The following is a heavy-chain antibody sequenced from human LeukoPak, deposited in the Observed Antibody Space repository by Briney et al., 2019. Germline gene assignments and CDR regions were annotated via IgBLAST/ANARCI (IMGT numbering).Heavy chain of an antibody. CDR3: AKDTSTRWYSSTPLPGDY. V-gene: IGHV3-23*01. J-gene: IGHJ4*02. D-gene: IGHD6-13*01. CDR1: GFTFSSYA. Sequence: GGSLRLSCAASGFTFSSYAMTWVRQAPGKGLEWVSGISGSSSSSYYADSVKGRFTISRDYSNNTVYLQMNSLRAEDTAVYYCAKDTSTRWYSSTPLPGDYWGQGTLVTVSS. CDR2: ISGSSSSS.